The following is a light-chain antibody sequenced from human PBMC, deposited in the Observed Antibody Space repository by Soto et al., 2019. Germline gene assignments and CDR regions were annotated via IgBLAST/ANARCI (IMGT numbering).Light chain of an antibody. CDR3: QYQGS. CDR2: DVS. CDR1: QGVSRRY. Sequence: IVLPPSPDPLSLSPGQRATLSCRASQGVSRRYLAWYQQKPGQAPILLIYDVSERASDIPDRFSGSGSGTDFTLTINRLVPEDVAVYYCQYQGSFGGGTKVEIE. V-gene: IGKV3-20*01. J-gene: IGKJ4*01.